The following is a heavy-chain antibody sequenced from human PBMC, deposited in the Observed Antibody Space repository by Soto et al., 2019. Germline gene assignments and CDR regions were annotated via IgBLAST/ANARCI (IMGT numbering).Heavy chain of an antibody. CDR1: GFIFDDYA. J-gene: IGHJ2*01. CDR2: ISWSRDDI. Sequence: EVQLVESGGGLVQPGRSLRLSCAASGFIFDDYAMHWVRQAPGKGLEWVSGISWSRDDIGYADSVKGRFTISRDNANNSLYLQMTSLRAEDTAFYYCIKDTYGGDRHTYSDFDVWGRGTLVTVSS. CDR3: IKDTYGGDRHTYSDFDV. D-gene: IGHD4-17*01. V-gene: IGHV3-9*01.